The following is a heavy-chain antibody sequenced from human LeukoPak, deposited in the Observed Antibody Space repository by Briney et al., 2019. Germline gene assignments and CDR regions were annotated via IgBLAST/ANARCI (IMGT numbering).Heavy chain of an antibody. D-gene: IGHD3-22*01. J-gene: IGHJ3*02. CDR3: ARGKDYYDSSGYSIDAFDT. V-gene: IGHV4-59*01. Sequence: SETLSLTCTVSGGSISSYYWSWIRQPPGKGLEWIGYIYYSGSTNYNPSLKSRVTISVDTSKNQFSLKLSSVTAADTAVYYCARGKDYYDSSGYSIDAFDTWGQGTMVTVSS. CDR2: IYYSGST. CDR1: GGSISSYY.